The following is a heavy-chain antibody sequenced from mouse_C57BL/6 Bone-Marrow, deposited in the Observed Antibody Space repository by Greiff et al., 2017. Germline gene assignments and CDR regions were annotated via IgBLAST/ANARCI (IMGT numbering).Heavy chain of an antibody. CDR2: IYPGDGDT. CDR1: GYAFSSSW. CDR3: AREYYCGH. D-gene: IGHD1-1*01. V-gene: IGHV1-82*01. J-gene: IGHJ1*03. Sequence: QVQLQQSGPELVKPGASVKISCKASGYAFSSSWMNWVKQRPGKGLEWIGRIYPGDGDTNYNGKFKGKATLTADKSSSTAYMQLSRLTSEDSAVYFCAREYYCGHWGTGTTVTVSS.